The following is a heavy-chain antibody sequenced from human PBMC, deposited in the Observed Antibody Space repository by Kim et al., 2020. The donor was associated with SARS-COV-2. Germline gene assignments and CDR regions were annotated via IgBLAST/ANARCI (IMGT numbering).Heavy chain of an antibody. D-gene: IGHD1-26*01. V-gene: IGHV7-4-1*02. J-gene: IGHJ2*01. CDR3: AKDVGTSYFRGVFWYFDL. CDR2: INTNTGNT. Sequence: ASVKVSCKAFGYTFTDYSINWVRQAPGQGPQWMGWINTNTGNTKYAPDFQGRFVFSLDTSVSTAYLQINSLPPDDTAVYYCAKDVGTSYFRGVFWYFDLWGPGTLISLSS. CDR1: GYTFTDYS.